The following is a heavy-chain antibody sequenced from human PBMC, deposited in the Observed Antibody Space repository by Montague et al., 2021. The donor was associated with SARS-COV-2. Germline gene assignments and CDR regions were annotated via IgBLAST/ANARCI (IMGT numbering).Heavy chain of an antibody. Sequence: SETLSLTCAVYGGSFSGYYWSWIRQPPGKGLERIGEITHSGSTNYNPSLKSRVTISLDTSTNQFSLKLSSVTAVDTAVYYCARGRYSSSWYGTKYYFDYWGQGTLVTVSS. D-gene: IGHD6-13*01. CDR2: ITHSGST. J-gene: IGHJ4*02. CDR3: ARGRYSSSWYGTKYYFDY. V-gene: IGHV4-34*01. CDR1: GGSFSGYY.